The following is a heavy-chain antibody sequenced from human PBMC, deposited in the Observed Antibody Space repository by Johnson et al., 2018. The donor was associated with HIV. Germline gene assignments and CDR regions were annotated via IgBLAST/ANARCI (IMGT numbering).Heavy chain of an antibody. CDR1: GFTFSSYW. CDR3: AKDGQRGRAMIVARLGAFDI. V-gene: IGHV3-7*05. J-gene: IGHJ3*02. Sequence: VQLVESGGGLVQPGGSLRLSCAASGFTFSSYWMSWVRQAPGTGLEWMANIKQDGSEKYYVDSVRGRFPISRANAKNSLYLQMNSLRAEDTAVYYCAKDGQRGRAMIVARLGAFDIWGQGTMVTVSS. D-gene: IGHD3-22*01. CDR2: IKQDGSEK.